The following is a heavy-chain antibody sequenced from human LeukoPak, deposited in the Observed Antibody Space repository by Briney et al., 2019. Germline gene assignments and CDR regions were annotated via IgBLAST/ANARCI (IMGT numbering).Heavy chain of an antibody. Sequence: SETLSLTCTVSGGSISSYYWSWTRQPAGKGLEWIGRIYTSGSTNYNPSLKSRVTMSVDTSKNQISLKVNSVTAADTAVYYCARESYGSSYLFDFWGQGTLVTVSS. V-gene: IGHV4-4*07. CDR3: ARESYGSSYLFDF. CDR1: GGSISSYY. D-gene: IGHD6-6*01. CDR2: IYTSGST. J-gene: IGHJ4*02.